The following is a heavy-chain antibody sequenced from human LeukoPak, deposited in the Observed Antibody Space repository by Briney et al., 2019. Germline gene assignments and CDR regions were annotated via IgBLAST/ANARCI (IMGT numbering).Heavy chain of an antibody. V-gene: IGHV3-30*02. CDR1: GFTFSSYG. CDR3: AKDLLYNWNYWDAFDI. D-gene: IGHD1-7*01. CDR2: IRYDGSNK. Sequence: GGSLRLSRAASGFTFSSYGMHWVRQAPGKGLEWVAFIRYDGSNKYYADSVKGRFTISRDNSKNTLYLQMNSLRAEGTAVYYCAKDLLYNWNYWDAFDIWGQGTMVTVSS. J-gene: IGHJ3*02.